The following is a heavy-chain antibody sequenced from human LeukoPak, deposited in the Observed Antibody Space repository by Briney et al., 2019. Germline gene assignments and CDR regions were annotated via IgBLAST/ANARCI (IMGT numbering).Heavy chain of an antibody. V-gene: IGHV4-59*01. Sequence: PSETLSLTCTVSGGSISSYYWSWIRQPPGKGLEWVGYVYYSGSTNYNPSLKSRVTISLDTSKNQFSLNLSFVTAADTAVYYCARDWPSFGGVSYYYGMDVWGQGTTVTVSS. J-gene: IGHJ6*02. CDR1: GGSISSYY. CDR2: VYYSGST. D-gene: IGHD3-10*01. CDR3: ARDWPSFGGVSYYYGMDV.